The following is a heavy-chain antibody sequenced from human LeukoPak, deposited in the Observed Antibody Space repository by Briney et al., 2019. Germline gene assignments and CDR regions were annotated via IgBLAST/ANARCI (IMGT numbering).Heavy chain of an antibody. CDR3: ATDAYYDSSGYYAMDY. V-gene: IGHV1-24*01. J-gene: IGHJ4*02. D-gene: IGHD3-22*01. CDR1: GYTLTELS. CDR2: FDPEDGET. Sequence: APVKVSCKVSGYTLTELSMHWVRQAPGKGLEWMGGFDPEDGETIYAQKFQGRVTMTEDTSTDTAYMELSSLRSEDTAVYYCATDAYYDSSGYYAMDYWGQGTLVTVSS.